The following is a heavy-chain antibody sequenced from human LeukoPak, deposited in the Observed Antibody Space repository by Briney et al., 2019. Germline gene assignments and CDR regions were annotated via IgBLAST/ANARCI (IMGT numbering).Heavy chain of an antibody. CDR2: IYDSGRT. Sequence: SETLSLTCTVSGGSISSDYWSWIRQPPGKGLEWIGFIYDSGRTKYNPSLKSRVTISVDTSKNQFSLKLTSVTAADTAVYYCARLSTGYQLLADYYYMDVWGKGTTVTISS. V-gene: IGHV4-59*01. CDR3: ARLSTGYQLLADYYYMDV. J-gene: IGHJ6*03. CDR1: GGSISSDY. D-gene: IGHD2-2*01.